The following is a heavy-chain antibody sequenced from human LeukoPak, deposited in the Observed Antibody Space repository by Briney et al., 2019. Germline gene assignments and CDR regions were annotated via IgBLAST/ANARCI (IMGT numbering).Heavy chain of an antibody. V-gene: IGHV4-30-4*08. D-gene: IGHD3-22*01. CDR3: ARFPYYYDSSGYSTLNWFDP. Sequence: SETLSLTCTVSGGSISSGDYYWSWIRQPPGEGLEWIGYIYYSGSTYYNPSVKSRVTISVDTSKNQFSLTLSSVNAADTAVYYCARFPYYYDSSGYSTLNWFDPWGQGTLVTVSS. CDR1: GGSISSGDYY. CDR2: IYYSGST. J-gene: IGHJ5*02.